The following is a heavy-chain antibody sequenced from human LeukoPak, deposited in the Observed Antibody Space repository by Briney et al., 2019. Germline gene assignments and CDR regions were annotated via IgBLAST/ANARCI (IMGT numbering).Heavy chain of an antibody. Sequence: GGSLRLSCTASGFTFSSYSMSWVRQGPGTGLEWVSAISGSGDTTFYADFVKGRFTISRDNSKKTLYLQVNSLRAEDTAVYFCAKELTTERTPGVDSWGQGTLVTVSS. V-gene: IGHV3-23*01. J-gene: IGHJ4*02. CDR3: AKELTTERTPGVDS. CDR2: ISGSGDTT. D-gene: IGHD4-17*01. CDR1: GFTFSSYS.